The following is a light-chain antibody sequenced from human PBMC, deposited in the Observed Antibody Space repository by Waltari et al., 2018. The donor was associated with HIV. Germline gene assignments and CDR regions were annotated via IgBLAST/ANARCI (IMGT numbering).Light chain of an antibody. V-gene: IGLV1-40*01. CDR2: GDT. J-gene: IGLJ3*02. CDR3: QSYDSGLSVV. Sequence: QSVLTQPPSVSGAPGQRVTIPCPGNSANIGAGYALHWYPQVPETAPKHLIYGDTNRLSGVPDRFSGSKSGTAASLAITGLQAEDEADYYCQSYDSGLSVVFGGGTKLTVL. CDR1: SANIGAGYA.